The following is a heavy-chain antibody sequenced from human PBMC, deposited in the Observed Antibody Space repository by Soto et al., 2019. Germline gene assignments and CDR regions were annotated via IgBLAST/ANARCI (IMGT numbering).Heavy chain of an antibody. CDR1: GGSSSGCY. CDR3: ARGPYSRGVGATNPSH. CDR2: ISSGST. D-gene: IGHD1-26*01. J-gene: IGHJ4*02. Sequence: SETLSLTCAVYGGSSSGCYWTWIRQSPVKGLEWIGEISSGSTNYNPSLKSRVTISADTSKNQFSLKLSSVTAADTAIYYCARGPYSRGVGATNPSHWGQGTLVTVSS. V-gene: IGHV4-34*01.